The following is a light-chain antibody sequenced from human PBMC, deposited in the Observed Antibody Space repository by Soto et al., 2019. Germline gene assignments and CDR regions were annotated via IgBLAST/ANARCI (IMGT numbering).Light chain of an antibody. J-gene: IGKJ2*01. CDR3: QQYNSYSYT. V-gene: IGKV1-5*01. CDR1: QSINSW. Sequence: IQMTQSPSTLSASVGDRVTITCRASQSINSWLAWYQQKPGKAPKLLIYDASSLEGGVPSRFSGSGSGTEFTLTISSLQPDDFAAYYCQQYNSYSYTFGQGTKLVLK. CDR2: DAS.